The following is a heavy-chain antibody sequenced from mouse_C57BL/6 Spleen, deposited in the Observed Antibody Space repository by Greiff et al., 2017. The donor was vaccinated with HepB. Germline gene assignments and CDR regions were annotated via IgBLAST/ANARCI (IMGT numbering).Heavy chain of an antibody. CDR1: GFNIKDYY. V-gene: IGHV14-1*01. CDR2: IDPEDGDT. J-gene: IGHJ3*01. Sequence: VHVQQSGAELVRPGASVKLSCTASGFNIKDYYMHWVKQRPEQGLEWIGRIDPEDGDTEYAPKFQGKATRTADTSSNTAYLQLSSLTSEDTAVYYCTKGITTARVSYWGQGTLVTVSA. D-gene: IGHD1-2*01. CDR3: TKGITTARVSY.